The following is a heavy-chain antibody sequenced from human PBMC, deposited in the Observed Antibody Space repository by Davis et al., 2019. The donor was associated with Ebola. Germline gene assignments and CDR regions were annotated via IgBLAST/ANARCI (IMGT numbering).Heavy chain of an antibody. J-gene: IGHJ6*02. CDR1: GFTFSSYS. V-gene: IGHV3-7*01. CDR3: AREAYDFWSGYYYYYYGMDV. Sequence: GESLKISCAASGFTFSSYSMNWVRQAPGKGLEWVANIKQDGSEKYYVDSVKGRFTISRDNAKNSLYLQMNSLRAEDTAVYYCAREAYDFWSGYYYYYYGMDVWGQGTTVTVSS. CDR2: IKQDGSEK. D-gene: IGHD3-3*01.